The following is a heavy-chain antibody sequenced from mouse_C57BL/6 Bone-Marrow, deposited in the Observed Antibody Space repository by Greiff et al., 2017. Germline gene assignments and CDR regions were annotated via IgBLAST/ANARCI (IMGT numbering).Heavy chain of an antibody. J-gene: IGHJ2*01. Sequence: LQESGAELVRPGASVTLSCKASGYTFTDYEMHWVKQTPVHGLEWIGAIDPETGGTAYNQKFKGKAILTADKSSSTAYMELRSLTSEDSAVYYCAREVVATGYFDYWGQGTTLTVSS. CDR1: GYTFTDYE. CDR3: AREVVATGYFDY. D-gene: IGHD1-1*01. V-gene: IGHV1-15*01. CDR2: IDPETGGT.